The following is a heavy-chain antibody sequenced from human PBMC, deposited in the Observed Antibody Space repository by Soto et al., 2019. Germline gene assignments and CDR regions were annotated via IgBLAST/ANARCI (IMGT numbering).Heavy chain of an antibody. Sequence: AAVKVSCKASGYTFTSSSYGISWVRQAPGQGLEWMGWSSAYNGNTNYAQKLQGRVTMTTDTSTTTAYMELRSLRSDDTAVYYCARTDSRPQDFDYWG. D-gene: IGHD6-13*01. CDR2: SSAYNGNT. V-gene: IGHV1-18*01. J-gene: IGHJ4*01. CDR3: ARTDSRPQDFDY. CDR1: GYTFTSSSYG.